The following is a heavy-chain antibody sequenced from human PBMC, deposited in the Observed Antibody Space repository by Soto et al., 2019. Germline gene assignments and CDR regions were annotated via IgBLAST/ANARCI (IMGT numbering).Heavy chain of an antibody. CDR1: GFTFNRYS. D-gene: IGHD2-2*01. CDR3: AREYCSRTSCLNWLDP. J-gene: IGHJ5*02. V-gene: IGHV3-48*01. CDR2: ISSSSSTI. Sequence: SGRSPRLSCAASGFTFNRYSMNWVRQAPGKGLEWVSYISSSSSTIYYADSVKGRFTISRDNAKNSLYLQMNSLRAEDTAVYYCAREYCSRTSCLNWLDPWGQGTLVTVSS.